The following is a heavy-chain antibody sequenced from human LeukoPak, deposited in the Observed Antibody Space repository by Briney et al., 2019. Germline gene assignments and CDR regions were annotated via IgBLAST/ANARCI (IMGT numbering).Heavy chain of an antibody. Sequence: GGSLRLSCAASGFTFNKYAMTWVRQAPGKGLEWISVISSNGDVADVADSVKGRFTISRDDSRNTVSLQMNSLRAEDTAIYYCTRKTPGRTPFDYWGQGTLVTVSS. CDR3: TRKTPGRTPFDY. D-gene: IGHD2-15*01. CDR1: GFTFNKYA. CDR2: ISSNGDVA. V-gene: IGHV3-23*01. J-gene: IGHJ4*02.